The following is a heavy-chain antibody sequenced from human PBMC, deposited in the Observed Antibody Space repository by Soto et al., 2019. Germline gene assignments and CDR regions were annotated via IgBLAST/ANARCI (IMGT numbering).Heavy chain of an antibody. CDR3: ATTDYADSGQIFDY. CDR2: ISGGDDST. J-gene: IGHJ4*02. Sequence: EVQLLESGGGLVQPGGSLRLSCAVGFSNYAMSWVRQAPGKGLEWVSGISGGDDSTYYADSVKGRFTVSRDVSKTTLYLQMNSLRAEDTAVYYCATTDYADSGQIFDYWDQGTLVTVSS. D-gene: IGHD4-17*01. V-gene: IGHV3-23*01. CDR1: GFSNYA.